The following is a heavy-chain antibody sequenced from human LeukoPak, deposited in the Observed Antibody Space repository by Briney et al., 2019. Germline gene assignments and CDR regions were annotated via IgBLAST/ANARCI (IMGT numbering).Heavy chain of an antibody. D-gene: IGHD6-19*01. Sequence: PGGSLRLSCAASGFTFNSYAMNWVRQAPGKGLEWVSSISGSGGITQYADSVKGRFTISRDTSKNTLYLQMNSLRAEDTAVYYCARQRGAAVAVYFDYWGQGTLVTVSS. V-gene: IGHV3-23*01. J-gene: IGHJ4*02. CDR2: ISGSGGIT. CDR3: ARQRGAAVAVYFDY. CDR1: GFTFNSYA.